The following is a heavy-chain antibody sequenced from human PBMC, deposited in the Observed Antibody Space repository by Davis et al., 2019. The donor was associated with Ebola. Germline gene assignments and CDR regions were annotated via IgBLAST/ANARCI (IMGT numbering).Heavy chain of an antibody. V-gene: IGHV2-5*02. CDR2: IYWDDDK. CDR3: AHRRLEYSSSLGFDY. CDR1: GFSLSTSGVG. J-gene: IGHJ4*02. D-gene: IGHD6-6*01. Sequence: SGPTLVKPTQTLTLTCTFSGFSLSTSGVGVGWIRQLPGKALEWLALIYWDDDKRYSPSLKSRLTITKDTSKNQAVLTMTNMDPVDTATYYCAHRRLEYSSSLGFDYWGQGTLVTVSS.